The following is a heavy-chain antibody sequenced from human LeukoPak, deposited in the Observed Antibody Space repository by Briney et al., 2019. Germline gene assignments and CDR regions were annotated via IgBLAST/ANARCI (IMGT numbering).Heavy chain of an antibody. V-gene: IGHV3-15*07. CDR2: IKSKANGETI. D-gene: IGHD3-22*01. CDR3: ATGLIFDY. J-gene: IGHJ4*02. Sequence: GGSLRLSCVGSGFTFSNAWMNWVRRAPGKGLEWVARIKSKANGETIGYTAPVKGRFTISRDDSKNTVYLQMNSLKTEDTAVYYCATGLIFDYWGQGILVTVSS. CDR1: GFTFSNAW.